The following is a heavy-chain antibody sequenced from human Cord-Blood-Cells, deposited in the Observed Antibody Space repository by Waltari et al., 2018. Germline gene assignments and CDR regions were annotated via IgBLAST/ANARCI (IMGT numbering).Heavy chain of an antibody. D-gene: IGHD5-18*01. CDR1: GGSFSGYY. V-gene: IGHV4-34*01. J-gene: IGHJ6*03. Sequence: QVQLQQWGAGLLTPSETLSLTCAVYGGSFSGYYWSWIRQPPGKGMEWIGEINHSGSTNYNPSLKSRVTISVDTSKNQFSLKLSSVTAADTAVYYCARGRRGYSYGSYYYYYYMDVWGKGTTVTVSS. CDR2: INHSGST. CDR3: ARGRRGYSYGSYYYYYYMDV.